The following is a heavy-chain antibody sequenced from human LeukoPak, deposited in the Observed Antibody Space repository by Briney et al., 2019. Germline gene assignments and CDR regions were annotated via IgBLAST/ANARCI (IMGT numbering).Heavy chain of an antibody. Sequence: PSETLPLTCAVSGGSISSSNWWSWVRQPPGKGLEWIGEIYHSGSTNYNPSLKSRVTISVDKSKNQFSLKLSSVTAADTAVYYCASRLYGSGSYDYWGQGTLVTVSS. CDR3: ASRLYGSGSYDY. D-gene: IGHD3-10*01. V-gene: IGHV4-4*02. CDR2: IYHSGST. J-gene: IGHJ4*02. CDR1: GGSISSSNW.